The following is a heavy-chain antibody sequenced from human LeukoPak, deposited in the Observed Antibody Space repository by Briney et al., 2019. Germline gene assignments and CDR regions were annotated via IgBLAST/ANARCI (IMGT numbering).Heavy chain of an antibody. D-gene: IGHD1-1*01. CDR1: GGSISSGGYY. V-gene: IGHV4-61*08. CDR3: ARVGGTNYYYYGMDV. J-gene: IGHJ6*02. Sequence: SQTLSLTCTVSGGSISSGGYYWSWIRQHPGKGLEWIGYIYYSGSTNYNPSLKSRVTISVDTSKNQFSLKLSSVTAADTAVYYCARVGGTNYYYYGMDVWGQGTTVTVSS. CDR2: IYYSGST.